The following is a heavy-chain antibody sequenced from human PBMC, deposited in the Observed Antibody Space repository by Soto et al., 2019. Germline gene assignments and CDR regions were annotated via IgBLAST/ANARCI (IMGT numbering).Heavy chain of an antibody. J-gene: IGHJ6*02. Sequence: PGESLKISCKGSGYSFTSYWISWVRQMPGKGLEWMGRIDPSDSYTNYSPSFQGHVTISADKSISTAYLQWSSLKASDTAMYYCATGTMIVVPADYYSGMDVWGQGTTVTVSS. CDR2: IDPSDSYT. D-gene: IGHD3-22*01. CDR3: ATGTMIVVPADYYSGMDV. V-gene: IGHV5-10-1*01. CDR1: GYSFTSYW.